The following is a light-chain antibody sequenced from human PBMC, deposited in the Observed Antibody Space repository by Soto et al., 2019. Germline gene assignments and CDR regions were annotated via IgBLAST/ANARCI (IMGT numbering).Light chain of an antibody. CDR3: AAWDDSLNGPV. CDR2: SNN. CDR1: SSNIGSNT. V-gene: IGLV1-44*01. Sequence: QSVVTQPPSASGTPGQRVTISCSGSSSNIGSNTVSWYQQIPGTAPKLLIYSNNQRPSGVPDRFSGSKSGTSASLAISGLQSEDEAEYYCAAWDDSLNGPVFGGGTKLTVL. J-gene: IGLJ3*02.